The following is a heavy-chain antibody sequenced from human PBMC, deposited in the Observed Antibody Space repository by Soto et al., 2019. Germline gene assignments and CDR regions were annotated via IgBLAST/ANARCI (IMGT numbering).Heavy chain of an antibody. CDR2: ISGSGGST. CDR1: GFTFSNYA. Sequence: EVQLLESGGGLVQPGGSLRLSCAASGFTFSNYAVTWVGQAPGKGLEWVSTISGSGGSTYYADSVKGRFTISRDNSKKTLYLQMNSLREEDTAVYDCAKDQGSSWYEIDYWGQGTLVTVSS. V-gene: IGHV3-23*01. CDR3: AKDQGSSWYEIDY. D-gene: IGHD6-13*01. J-gene: IGHJ4*02.